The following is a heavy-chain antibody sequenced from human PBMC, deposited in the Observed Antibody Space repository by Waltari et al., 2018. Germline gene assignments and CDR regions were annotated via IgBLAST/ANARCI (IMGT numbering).Heavy chain of an antibody. CDR2: INPNSGGT. D-gene: IGHD1-26*01. Sequence: QVQLVQSGAEVKKPGSSVKVSCKASGGTFSSYAISWVRQAPGQGLEWMGWINPNSGGTNYARKFQGRVTMTRDTSISTVYMELSSLRFDDTAVYYCARDGSGSFLDNWGQGTLVTVSS. CDR3: ARDGSGSFLDN. CDR1: GGTFSSYA. V-gene: IGHV1-2*02. J-gene: IGHJ4*02.